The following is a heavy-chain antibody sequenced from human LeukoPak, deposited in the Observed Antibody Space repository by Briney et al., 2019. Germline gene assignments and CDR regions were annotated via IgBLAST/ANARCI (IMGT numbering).Heavy chain of an antibody. CDR2: IWCDGSNK. D-gene: IGHD1-1*01. J-gene: IGHJ4*02. V-gene: IGHV3-33*06. CDR1: GFTFSTNG. Sequence: GRSLRLSCAASGFTFSTNGMHWVRQAPGKGLEWVAVIWCDGSNKYYADSVKGRFTISRDNSKNTLYLQMNSLRAEDTAVYYCAKDSQLDYWGQGTLVTVSS. CDR3: AKDSQLDY.